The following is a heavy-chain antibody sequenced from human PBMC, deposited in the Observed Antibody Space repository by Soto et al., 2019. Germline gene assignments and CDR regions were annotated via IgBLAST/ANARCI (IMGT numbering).Heavy chain of an antibody. CDR2: IYYSGST. V-gene: IGHV4-31*03. D-gene: IGHD3-22*01. CDR3: ARDPTYIITGSLSGLT. J-gene: IGHJ5*02. CDR1: GGSISSGGYY. Sequence: SETLSLTCTVSGGSISSGGYYWSWIRQHPGKGLEWIGYIYYSGSTYYNPSLKSRVTISVDTSKNQFSLKLSSVTAADTAVYYCARDPTYIITGSLSGLTWGQGTLVTVSS.